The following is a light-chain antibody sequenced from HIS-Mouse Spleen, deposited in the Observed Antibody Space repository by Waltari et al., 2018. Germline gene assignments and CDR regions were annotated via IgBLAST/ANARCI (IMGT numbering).Light chain of an antibody. CDR2: KDS. Sequence: SYELTQPPSVSVSPGQTARITCSGDALPKQYAYWYQQKPGQAPVLVIYKDSERPSGIPEVFSGSSSGTTVTLTISGVQAEDEADYYCQSADSSGTGWVFGGGTKLTVL. V-gene: IGLV3-25*03. J-gene: IGLJ3*02. CDR3: QSADSSGTGWV. CDR1: ALPKQY.